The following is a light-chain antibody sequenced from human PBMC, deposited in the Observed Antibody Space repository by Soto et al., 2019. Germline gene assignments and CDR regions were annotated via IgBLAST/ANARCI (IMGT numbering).Light chain of an antibody. CDR1: SSNIGAGYD. CDR2: GNN. V-gene: IGLV1-40*01. J-gene: IGLJ1*01. Sequence: QSVLTQPPSVSGAPGQRVTISCTGSSSNIGAGYDVHWYQQLPGTAPKLLIYGNNNRPSGVPDRFSGSKSGTSVSLAITGLKAEDEADYYCQSYDSSLSGYVFGTGTKLTVL. CDR3: QSYDSSLSGYV.